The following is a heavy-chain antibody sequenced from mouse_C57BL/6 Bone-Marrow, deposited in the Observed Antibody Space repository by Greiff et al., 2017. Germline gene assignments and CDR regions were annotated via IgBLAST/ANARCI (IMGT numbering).Heavy chain of an antibody. CDR3: ARDLYYYGSSYYFDD. D-gene: IGHD1-1*01. Sequence: VQLQQPGAELVKPGASVKLSCKASGYTFTSYWMQWVKQRPGQGLGWIGEIDPSDSYTNYNQKFKGKATLTVDTSSSTAYLQLSSLTSEDSAVYYCARDLYYYGSSYYFDDWGQGTTLTVSS. CDR1: GYTFTSYW. J-gene: IGHJ2*01. CDR2: IDPSDSYT. V-gene: IGHV1-50*01.